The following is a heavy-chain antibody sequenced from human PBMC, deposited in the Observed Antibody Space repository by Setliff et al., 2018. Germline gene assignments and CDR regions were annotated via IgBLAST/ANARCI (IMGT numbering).Heavy chain of an antibody. CDR2: IIPIFGTA. V-gene: IGHV1-69*13. CDR1: GGTFSSYA. Sequence: SVKVSCKASGGTFSSYAISWVRQAPGQGLEWMGGIIPIFGTANYAQKFQGRVTITADESTSTAYMELSSLRSEDTAVYYCARGYSYGYYFDYWGQGTLVTGSS. J-gene: IGHJ4*02. CDR3: ARGYSYGYYFDY. D-gene: IGHD5-18*01.